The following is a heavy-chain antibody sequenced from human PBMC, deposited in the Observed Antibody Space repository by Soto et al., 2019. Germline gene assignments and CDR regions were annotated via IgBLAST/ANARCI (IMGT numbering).Heavy chain of an antibody. Sequence: SETLSLTCTVSGGSISSSSYYWGWIRQPPGKGLEWIGSIYYSGSTYYNPSLKSRVTISVDTSKNQFSLKLSSVTAADTAVYYSARAHIGSTPGAGYNCFDTWGQGTLVTVSS. CDR3: ARAHIGSTPGAGYNCFDT. V-gene: IGHV4-39*01. CDR1: GGSISSSSYY. CDR2: IYYSGST. J-gene: IGHJ5*02.